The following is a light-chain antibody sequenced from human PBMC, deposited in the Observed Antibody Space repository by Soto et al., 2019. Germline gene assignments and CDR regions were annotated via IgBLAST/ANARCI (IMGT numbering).Light chain of an antibody. V-gene: IGKV3-20*01. CDR2: GAS. J-gene: IGKJ5*01. CDR3: QQYGSS. CDR1: QSISSL. Sequence: TQSVSTVSATVSERVTLTCRASQSISSLLAWYQQKPGQAPRLLIYGASSRATGIPDRFSGSGSGTDFTLTISRLEPEDFAVYYCQQYGSSVGQGTRLEIK.